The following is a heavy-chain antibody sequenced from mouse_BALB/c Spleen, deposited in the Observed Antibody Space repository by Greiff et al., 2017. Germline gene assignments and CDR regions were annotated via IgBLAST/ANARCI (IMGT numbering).Heavy chain of an antibody. Sequence: QVHVKQSGAELVKPGASVKLSCKASGYTFTSYYMYWVKQRPGQGLEWIGEINPSNGGTNFNEKFKSKATLTVDKSSSTAYMQLSSLTSEDSAVYYCTRFGDLAYFDYWGQGTTLTVSS. J-gene: IGHJ2*01. V-gene: IGHV1S81*02. CDR1: GYTFTSYY. CDR3: TRFGDLAYFDY. D-gene: IGHD3-3*01. CDR2: INPSNGGT.